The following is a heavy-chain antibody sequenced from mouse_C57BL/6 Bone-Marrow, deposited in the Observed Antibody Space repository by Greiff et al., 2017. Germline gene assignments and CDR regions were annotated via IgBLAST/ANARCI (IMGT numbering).Heavy chain of an antibody. D-gene: IGHD1-1*01. CDR3: ARRGGSSLFAY. V-gene: IGHV1-81*01. J-gene: IGHJ3*01. Sequence: QVHVKQSGAELARPGASVKLSCKASGYTFTSYGISWVKQRTGQGLEWIGEIYPRSGNTYYNEKFKGKATLTADKSSSTAYMELRSLTSEDSAVYFCARRGGSSLFAYWGQGTLVTVSA. CDR1: GYTFTSYG. CDR2: IYPRSGNT.